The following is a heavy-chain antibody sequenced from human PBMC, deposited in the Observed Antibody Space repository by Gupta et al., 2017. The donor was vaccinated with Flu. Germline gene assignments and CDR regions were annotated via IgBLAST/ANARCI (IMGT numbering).Heavy chain of an antibody. V-gene: IGHV3-48*03. Sequence: EGQLAESGGGLVQPGGSLSLSCAAPGFTFSAYGLKWVRQAPGKGPEWLAYISSSGSTTYYADSVRGRFTISRDNAKSSLFLQMSSLRAEDTAVYYCSKEGSAYFGYFDYWGQGTPVTVSS. CDR1: GFTFSAYG. D-gene: IGHD2-15*01. J-gene: IGHJ4*02. CDR3: SKEGSAYFGYFDY. CDR2: ISSSGSTT.